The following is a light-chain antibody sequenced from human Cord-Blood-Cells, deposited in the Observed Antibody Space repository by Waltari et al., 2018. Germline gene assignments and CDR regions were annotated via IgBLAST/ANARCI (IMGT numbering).Light chain of an antibody. Sequence: QSALTQPASVSGSPGQSITISCTGTSSDVGSYNLVSWYQQHPGKAPKLMIYEGSKRPAGLSNRFSVSKSGNTAALTSSGLQAEDEADYYCCSYAGSSTFVVFGGGTKLTVL. CDR2: EGS. CDR3: CSYAGSSTFVV. V-gene: IGLV2-23*03. J-gene: IGLJ2*01. CDR1: SSDVGSYNL.